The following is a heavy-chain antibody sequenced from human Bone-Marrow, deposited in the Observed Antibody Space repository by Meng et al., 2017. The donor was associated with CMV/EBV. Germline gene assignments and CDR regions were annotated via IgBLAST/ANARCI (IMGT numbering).Heavy chain of an antibody. CDR2: ISAYNGNT. D-gene: IGHD3-9*01. CDR1: GYTFTSYG. V-gene: IGHV1-18*01. CDR3: ARSDILTGYTDDY. Sequence: KAAGYTFTSYGISWVRQAPGQGLEWMGWISAYNGNTNYAQKLQGRVTMTTDTSTSTAYMELRSLRSDDTAVYYCARSDILTGYTDDYWGQGTLVTVSS. J-gene: IGHJ4*02.